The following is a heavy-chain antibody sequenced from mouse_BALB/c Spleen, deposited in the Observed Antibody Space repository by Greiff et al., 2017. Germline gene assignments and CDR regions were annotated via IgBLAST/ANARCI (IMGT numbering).Heavy chain of an antibody. Sequence: EVQLHQSGPELVKPGASVKMSCKASGYTFTSYVMHWVKQKPGQGLEWIGYINPYNDGTKYNEKFKGKATLTSDKSSSTAYMELSSLTSEDSAVYYCARSPAYYGTYYFDYWGQGTTLTVSS. CDR3: ARSPAYYGTYYFDY. D-gene: IGHD2-10*01. CDR2: INPYNDGT. V-gene: IGHV1-14*01. CDR1: GYTFTSYV. J-gene: IGHJ2*01.